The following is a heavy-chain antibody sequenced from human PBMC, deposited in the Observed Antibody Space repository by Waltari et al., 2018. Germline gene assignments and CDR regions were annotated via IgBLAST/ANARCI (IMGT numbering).Heavy chain of an antibody. Sequence: QVQLQESGPGLVKPSQTLSLTCTVSGGSISSGSYYWSWIRQPAGKGLEWIGRINTSGSTNYNPSLKSRVTISVDTSKNQFSLKLSSVTAADTAVYYCARGLGTYYYYYGMDVWGQGTTVTVSS. CDR2: INTSGST. CDR1: GGSISSGSYY. CDR3: ARGLGTYYYYYGMDV. V-gene: IGHV4-61*02. J-gene: IGHJ6*02. D-gene: IGHD1-1*01.